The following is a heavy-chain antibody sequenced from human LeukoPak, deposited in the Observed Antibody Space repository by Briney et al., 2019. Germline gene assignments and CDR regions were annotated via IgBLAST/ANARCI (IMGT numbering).Heavy chain of an antibody. V-gene: IGHV3-30*04. J-gene: IGHJ4*02. CDR2: ISNDGTKK. Sequence: GGSLRLSRAAPGFIFNNYAMHWVRQAPGKGLEWVAVISNDGTKKNYADSVKGRCIISRDNSKNMLYLEMNSLRAEDTAVYYCARARKPYDSSGYYLDWGQGTLVTVSS. CDR1: GFIFNNYA. CDR3: ARARKPYDSSGYYLD. D-gene: IGHD3-22*01.